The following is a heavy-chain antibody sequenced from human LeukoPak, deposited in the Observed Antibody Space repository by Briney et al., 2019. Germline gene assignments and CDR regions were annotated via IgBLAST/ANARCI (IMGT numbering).Heavy chain of an antibody. CDR3: ARQEARDYQYEGLDY. CDR1: GFTFSTYE. J-gene: IGHJ4*02. V-gene: IGHV3-30*04. CDR2: ISYNGRRK. D-gene: IGHD5-24*01. Sequence: PGGSLRLSCAASGFTFSTYEMNWFRQAPGKGLEWVSLISYNGRRKEYAASVKGRFTIDRDNSKNTVFLQMNSLRPDDTAIYFCARQEARDYQYEGLDYWGQGSLVTVSS.